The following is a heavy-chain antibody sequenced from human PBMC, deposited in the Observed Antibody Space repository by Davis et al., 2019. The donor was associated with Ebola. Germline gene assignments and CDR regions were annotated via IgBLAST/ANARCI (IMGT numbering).Heavy chain of an antibody. J-gene: IGHJ5*02. CDR3: STYGSGSFLS. CDR2: IRNKASSYST. D-gene: IGHD3-10*01. CDR1: GFTFSDYY. V-gene: IGHV3-72*01. Sequence: GESLKISCAASGFTFSDYYMDWVRQAPGMGLEWVGRIRNKASSYSTEYAASVKDRFIISRDDSKDSLYLQMNSLKTEDTAVYYCSTYGSGSFLSWGQGTLVTVSS.